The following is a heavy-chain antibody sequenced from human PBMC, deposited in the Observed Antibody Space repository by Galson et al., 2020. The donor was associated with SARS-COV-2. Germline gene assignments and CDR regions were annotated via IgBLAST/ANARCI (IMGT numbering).Heavy chain of an antibody. Sequence: SETLSLTCAVSGVSISTTNYSSWIRPPPGKGLEWVGTVSPSGRTYTTPSLKSRLTISLDTSKNQFSLRPTSVTAADTALYYCARQGVTILFLLTVPGLFFDLWGRGTLVTVSS. CDR1: GVSISTTNY. CDR2: VSPSGRT. V-gene: IGHV4-38-2*01. CDR3: ARQGVTILFLLTVPGLFFDL. D-gene: IGHD2-21*01. J-gene: IGHJ2*01.